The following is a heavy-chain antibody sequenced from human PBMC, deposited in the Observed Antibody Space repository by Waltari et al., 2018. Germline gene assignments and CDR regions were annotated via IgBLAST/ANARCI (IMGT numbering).Heavy chain of an antibody. J-gene: IGHJ4*02. CDR1: GCTFTYYY. V-gene: IGHV1-2*02. D-gene: IGHD6-19*01. CDR2: VNPDSGGT. Sequence: QVQLVQSGAEVKTPGASVKVSCQAFGCTFTYYYIHWVRQGPGQGLEWMGLVNPDSGGTNYAQNFQGRVTMTRGTSITTVYMELSSLKYEDTAIYYCARGGGVTVPGFDFWGQGNLVTVSS. CDR3: ARGGGVTVPGFDF.